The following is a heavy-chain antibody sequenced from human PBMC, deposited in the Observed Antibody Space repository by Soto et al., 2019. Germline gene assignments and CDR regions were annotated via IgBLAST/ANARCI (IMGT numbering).Heavy chain of an antibody. Sequence: GGSLRLSCAASGFTFSSYAMSWVRQAPGKGLEWVSAISGSGASTYYAASVKGRFTSSRDNSKNTLYLQMNSLGAEDTAVYYCAKAPRDSSGYSDCLGQGTLVTVSS. CDR2: ISGSGAST. CDR3: AKAPRDSSGYSDC. J-gene: IGHJ4*02. D-gene: IGHD3-22*01. CDR1: GFTFSSYA. V-gene: IGHV3-23*01.